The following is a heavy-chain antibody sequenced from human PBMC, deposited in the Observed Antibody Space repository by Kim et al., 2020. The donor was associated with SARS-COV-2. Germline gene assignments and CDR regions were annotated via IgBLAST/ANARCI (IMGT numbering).Heavy chain of an antibody. CDR1: GFTFSDYG. J-gene: IGHJ5*02. D-gene: IGHD2-2*02. V-gene: IGHV3-23*01. Sequence: GGSLRLSCVASGFTFSDYGMSWVRQAPGKGLEWVSSIRNRGGDTYYADSVRGRFTISRDNSHNTLYLQMNSLRAEDTALYYCARKFSDTYTSFYFGPWGQGALDTVSS. CDR2: IRNRGGDT. CDR3: ARKFSDTYTSFYFGP.